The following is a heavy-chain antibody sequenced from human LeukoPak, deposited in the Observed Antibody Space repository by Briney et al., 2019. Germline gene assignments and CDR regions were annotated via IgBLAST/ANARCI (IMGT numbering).Heavy chain of an antibody. CDR2: ISHEGSNK. CDR3: SAAVGSYFYGMDF. V-gene: IGHV3-30*03. CDR1: GFTFSSYG. Sequence: GGSLRLSCAASGFTFSSYGMHWVRQAPGKGLEWVAAISHEGSNKYHADSVKGRFSISRDNSKNTLYLQMNSLRPEDTAVYYCSAAVGSYFYGMDFWGQGTTVTVSS. J-gene: IGHJ6*02. D-gene: IGHD6-13*01.